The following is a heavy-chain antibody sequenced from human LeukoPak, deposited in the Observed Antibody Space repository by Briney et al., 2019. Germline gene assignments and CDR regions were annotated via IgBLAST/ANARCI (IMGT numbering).Heavy chain of an antibody. CDR3: GAHYYDSSGYYTYFDY. CDR1: GYTFSNYG. CDR2: ISTYNGNT. V-gene: IGHV1-18*01. J-gene: IGHJ4*02. D-gene: IGHD3-22*01. Sequence: ASVKVSCKASGYTFSNYGITWVRQAPGQGLEWMGRISTYNGNTNYAQNFQGRVTMTTDTSTSTAYMELKSLRSDDTAVYYCGAHYYDSSGYYTYFDYWGQGTLVTVSS.